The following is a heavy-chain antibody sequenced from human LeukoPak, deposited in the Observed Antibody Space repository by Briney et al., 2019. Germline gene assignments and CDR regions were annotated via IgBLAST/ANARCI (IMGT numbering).Heavy chain of an antibody. V-gene: IGHV1-46*01. CDR3: ARTFYEQTPHFDY. J-gene: IGHJ4*02. D-gene: IGHD3-16*01. Sequence: ASVKVSCKASGYIFTSYYMHWVRQAPGQGLEWMGIINPSGGDTTYAQKFQGRLSMTRDMSTSTVYMELSSLRSEDTAVYYCARTFYEQTPHFDYWGQGTLVTVSS. CDR2: INPSGGDT. CDR1: GYIFTSYY.